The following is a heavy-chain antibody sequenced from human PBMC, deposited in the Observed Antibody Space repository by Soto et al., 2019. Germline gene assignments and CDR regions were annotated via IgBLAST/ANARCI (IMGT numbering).Heavy chain of an antibody. CDR3: VLVDNYVTPTPQDV. Sequence: QVQLVQSGDEVKKPGASVKVSCKASGYIFVNYSIAWVRQAPGQGLEWMGWISPYTGNTHSATKIQGRLTMTTDTSTSTASMELGSLRSDDTAVYYCVLVDNYVTPTPQDVGGQGTTVTVSS. V-gene: IGHV1-18*01. J-gene: IGHJ6*02. CDR1: GYIFVNYS. D-gene: IGHD3-16*01. CDR2: ISPYTGNT.